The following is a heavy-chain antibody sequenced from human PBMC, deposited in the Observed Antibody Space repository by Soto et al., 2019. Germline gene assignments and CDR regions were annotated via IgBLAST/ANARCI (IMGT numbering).Heavy chain of an antibody. D-gene: IGHD5-12*01. CDR2: VHSSGSS. CDR1: GGSISGYF. CDR3: VRDRRDGYNYVDV. V-gene: IGHV4-59*01. Sequence: QVQLQESGPGLVKPSETLTLTCTVSGGSISGYFWSWIRQPPGQGLEWIAYVHSSGSSDYNPSLKSRVTISVDTLTNHFSLKVNSVTAADTAVYYCVRDRRDGYNYVDVWGRGTLVTVSS. J-gene: IGHJ4*02.